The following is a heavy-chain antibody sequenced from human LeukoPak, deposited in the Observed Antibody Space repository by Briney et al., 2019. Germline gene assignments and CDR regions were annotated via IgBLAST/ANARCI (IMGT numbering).Heavy chain of an antibody. CDR1: GYTFTSYD. D-gene: IGHD6-13*01. CDR2: MNPNSGNT. CDR3: ARVLPRKGIAAAGIRYNFDY. Sequence: ASVKVSCKASGYTFTSYDINWVRQATGQGLEWMGWMNPNSGNTGYAQKFQGRVTITRNTSISTAYMELSSLRSEDTAVYYCARVLPRKGIAAAGIRYNFDYWGQGTLVTVSS. J-gene: IGHJ4*02. V-gene: IGHV1-8*03.